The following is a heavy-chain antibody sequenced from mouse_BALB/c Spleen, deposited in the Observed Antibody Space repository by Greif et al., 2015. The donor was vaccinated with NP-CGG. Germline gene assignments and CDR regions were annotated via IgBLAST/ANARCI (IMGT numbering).Heavy chain of an antibody. D-gene: IGHD2-1*01. CDR1: GFTFTDYY. CDR3: ASYGKVRAMDY. J-gene: IGHJ4*01. Sequence: EVKLVESGGGLVQPGGSLRLSCATSGFTFTDYYMSWVRQPPGKALEWLGFIRNKANGYTTEYSASVKGRFTISRDNSQSILYLQMNTLRAEDSATYYCASYGKVRAMDYWGQGTSVTVSS. CDR2: IRNKANGYTT. V-gene: IGHV7-3*02.